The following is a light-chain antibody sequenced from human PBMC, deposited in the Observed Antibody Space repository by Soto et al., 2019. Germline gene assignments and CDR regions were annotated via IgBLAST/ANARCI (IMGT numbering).Light chain of an antibody. J-gene: IGKJ1*01. Sequence: EIVLTQSPCTLSLSPGQRATPSCGDSQSVSNNYLAWYQQKPGQAPRLIIDGASNRATGIPERVSGRGSGTDFTLPSSRLEHDDFAVYYCQHYSSSSWTFGQGTKVDIK. V-gene: IGKV3-20*01. CDR2: GAS. CDR1: QSVSNNY. CDR3: QHYSSSSWT.